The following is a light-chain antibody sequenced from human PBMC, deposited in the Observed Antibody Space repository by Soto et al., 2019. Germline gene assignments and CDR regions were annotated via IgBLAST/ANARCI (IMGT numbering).Light chain of an antibody. Sequence: EIVVTQSPATLSVSPGAGATLSCRASQSVTTDLAGYQQKPGQAPRLLIYGPSTRDTGIPSRFSGSGSGTEVTLTICRLQAEDFVLYYFQQDESWPWRFGQGNRGEIK. CDR3: QQDESWPWR. J-gene: IGKJ1*01. V-gene: IGKV3-15*01. CDR1: QSVTTD. CDR2: GPS.